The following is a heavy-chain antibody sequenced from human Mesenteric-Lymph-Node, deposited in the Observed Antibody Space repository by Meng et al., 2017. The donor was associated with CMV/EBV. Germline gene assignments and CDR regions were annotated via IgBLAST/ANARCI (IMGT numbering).Heavy chain of an antibody. D-gene: IGHD2-2*01. V-gene: IGHV3-30*04. CDR3: ARDRDQLLWGGAYYYYGMDV. CDR1: GSTFSSYA. Sequence: GESLKISCAASGSTFSSYAMHWVRQAPGKGLEWVAVISYDGSNKYYADSVKGRFTISRDNSKNTLYLQMNSLRAEDTAVYYCARDRDQLLWGGAYYYYGMDVWGQGTTVTVSS. J-gene: IGHJ6*02. CDR2: ISYDGSNK.